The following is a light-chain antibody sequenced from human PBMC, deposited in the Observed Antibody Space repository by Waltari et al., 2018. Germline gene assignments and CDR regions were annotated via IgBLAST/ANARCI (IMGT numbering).Light chain of an antibody. CDR1: QSVLYSSNNKNY. Sequence: DIVMTQSPDSLAVSLGERATINCKSSQSVLYSSNNKNYLAWYQQKPGQPPKLLIYWASTRESGVPDRFSGCGSGTDFTLTISSLQAEDVAVYYCQQYYSIPYTFGQGTKLEIK. CDR2: WAS. CDR3: QQYYSIPYT. V-gene: IGKV4-1*01. J-gene: IGKJ2*01.